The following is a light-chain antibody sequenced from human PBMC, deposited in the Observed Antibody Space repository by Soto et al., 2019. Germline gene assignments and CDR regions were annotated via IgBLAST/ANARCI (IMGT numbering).Light chain of an antibody. J-gene: IGKJ4*01. Sequence: IVMTQTPLSLSVTPGQPASISCKSSQSLLSSDGRTYFFWYLQKPGQPPQLLLSEVSNRFSGVPARVSGRGEGTDFTLKIRRVGGEGVGLYYCMQSAQFSLTFGGGTKVEI. CDR1: QSLLSSDGRTY. CDR2: EVS. V-gene: IGKV2D-29*01. CDR3: MQSAQFSLT.